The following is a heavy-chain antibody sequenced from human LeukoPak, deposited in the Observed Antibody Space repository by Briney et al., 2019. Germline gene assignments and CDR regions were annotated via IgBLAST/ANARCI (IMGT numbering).Heavy chain of an antibody. CDR2: IDQSGGT. CDR3: VRDRSMDRGALQQNYYYHAFDV. V-gene: IGHV4-34*01. D-gene: IGHD3-10*01. CDR1: GESFSDHY. J-gene: IGHJ6*02. Sequence: SDTLSLTCGVSGESFSDHYWAWIRQTPQKGLEWIGEIDQSGGTTYNPPLKSRVTISVDTSNNHFSLRLTSMTAADTGIYYCVRDRSMDRGALQQNYYYHAFDVWGPGTSVTVSS.